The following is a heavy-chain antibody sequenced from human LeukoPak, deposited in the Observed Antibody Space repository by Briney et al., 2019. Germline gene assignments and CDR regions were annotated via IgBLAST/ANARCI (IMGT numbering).Heavy chain of an antibody. CDR1: GFTFSSYA. Sequence: GGSLRLSCAASGFTFSSYAMSWVRQAPGKGLEWVSAISGSGGSTYYADSVKGRFTISRDNYKNTLYLQMNSLRPEDSAVYYCARPRGCGNARCNNFDYWGQGTLVTVSS. V-gene: IGHV3-23*01. CDR3: ARPRGCGNARCNNFDY. J-gene: IGHJ4*02. D-gene: IGHD2-21*01. CDR2: ISGSGGST.